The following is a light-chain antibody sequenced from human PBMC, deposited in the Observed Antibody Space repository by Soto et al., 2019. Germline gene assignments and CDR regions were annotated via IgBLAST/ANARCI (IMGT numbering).Light chain of an antibody. Sequence: TQTPSSPSDCVGDRGIISCRASERISDYLAWYQQKPGKAPKLLINTASSLRSGVPSRFSGSGSGTDCTLTISRLQPEDVATYYIHHWSFGQGRKVDIK. J-gene: IGKJ1*01. CDR3: HHWS. V-gene: IGKV1-39*01. CDR2: TAS. CDR1: ERISDY.